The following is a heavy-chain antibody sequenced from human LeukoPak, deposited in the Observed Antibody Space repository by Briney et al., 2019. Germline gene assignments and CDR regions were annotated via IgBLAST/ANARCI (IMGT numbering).Heavy chain of an antibody. D-gene: IGHD3-22*01. CDR2: ISYDGSNK. V-gene: IGHV3-30*18. J-gene: IGHJ4*02. CDR1: GFTFSNNA. CDR3: AKASAMVVVVSKHFDY. Sequence: GSLRLSCAASGFTFSNNAMHWVRQAPGKGLEWVAVISYDGSNKYHADSVKGRFTISRDNSKNTLYLQMNSLRAEDTAVYYCAKASAMVVVVSKHFDYWGQGTLVTVSS.